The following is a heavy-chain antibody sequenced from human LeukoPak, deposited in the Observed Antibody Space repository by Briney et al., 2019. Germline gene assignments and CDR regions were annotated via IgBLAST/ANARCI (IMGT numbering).Heavy chain of an antibody. V-gene: IGHV3-48*02. J-gene: IGHJ4*01. CDR3: ARAFALTDY. CDR1: GFTVSSYS. CDR2: ISSISSTI. Sequence: GGSLRLSCAASGFTVSSYSMNWLRQAPGKGLEWVSYISSISSTIYSADSVKGRFTISRDNAKSSLYLQMNSLRDEDTAVYYCARAFALTDYWGHGTLVT.